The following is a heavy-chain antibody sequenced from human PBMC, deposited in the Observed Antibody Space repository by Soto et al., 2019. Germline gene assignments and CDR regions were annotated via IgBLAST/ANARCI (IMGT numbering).Heavy chain of an antibody. Sequence: QVQLVESGGGVVQPGRSLRLSCAASGFTFSSYAMHWVRQAPGTGLEWVAVISYDGSNKYYADSVKGRFTISRDNSKNTLYLQMNSLRAEDTAVYYCARDGCSSTSCYPTGWYFDLWGRGTLFTVSS. D-gene: IGHD2-2*01. V-gene: IGHV3-30-3*01. J-gene: IGHJ2*01. CDR2: ISYDGSNK. CDR1: GFTFSSYA. CDR3: ARDGCSSTSCYPTGWYFDL.